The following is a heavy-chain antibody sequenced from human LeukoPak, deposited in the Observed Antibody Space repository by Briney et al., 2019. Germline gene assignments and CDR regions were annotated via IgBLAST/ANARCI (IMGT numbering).Heavy chain of an antibody. V-gene: IGHV4-34*01. J-gene: IGHJ6*02. Sequence: PSETLSLTCAVYGGSFSGYYWSWIRQPPGKGLEWIGEINHSGSTNYNPSLKSRVTISVDTSKNQFPLKLSSVTAADTAVYYCARVKDIVVVPAAMRERYYGMDVWGQGTTVTVSS. CDR3: ARVKDIVVVPAAMRERYYGMDV. D-gene: IGHD2-2*01. CDR1: GGSFSGYY. CDR2: INHSGST.